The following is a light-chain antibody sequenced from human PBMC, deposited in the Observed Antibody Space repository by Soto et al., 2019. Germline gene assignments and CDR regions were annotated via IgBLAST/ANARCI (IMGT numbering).Light chain of an antibody. CDR1: QSVNSDY. J-gene: IGKJ5*01. V-gene: IGKV3-20*01. CDR2: GAS. Sequence: EIVLTQSPGTLSLSPGERATLSCRASQSVNSDYLGWFQQKPGQAPRLLIYGASTRATGIPDTFSGCGSGTDFTLTISRLEPEDLAVYDCHHYGGSPITFGPGTRREI. CDR3: HHYGGSPIT.